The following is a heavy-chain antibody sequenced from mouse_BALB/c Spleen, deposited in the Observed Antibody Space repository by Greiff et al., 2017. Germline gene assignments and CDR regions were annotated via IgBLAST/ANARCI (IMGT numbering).Heavy chain of an antibody. D-gene: IGHD2-4*01. CDR3: AREMIKAMDY. J-gene: IGHJ4*01. CDR1: GYSFTGYY. Sequence: EVQLQQSGPELVKPGASVKISCKASGYSFTGYYMHWVKQSHVKSLEWIGRINPYNGATSYNQNFKDKASLTVDKSSSTAYMELHSLTSEDSAVYYCAREMIKAMDYWGQGTSVTVSS. CDR2: INPYNGAT. V-gene: IGHV1-26*01.